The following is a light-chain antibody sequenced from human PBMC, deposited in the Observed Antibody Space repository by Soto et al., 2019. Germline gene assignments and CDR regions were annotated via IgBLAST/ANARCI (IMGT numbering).Light chain of an antibody. CDR1: ETISKY. CDR2: VAS. CDR3: QQSYSSPWT. V-gene: IGKV1-39*01. Sequence: DIQMTQSPSSLSASIGDRVTITCRASETISKYLSWYQQKPGEAPNLLVYVASTLQSGVPSRFSGSGSGTVFTLTINSLQPEDFATYYCQQSYSSPWTFGQGTKVEIK. J-gene: IGKJ1*01.